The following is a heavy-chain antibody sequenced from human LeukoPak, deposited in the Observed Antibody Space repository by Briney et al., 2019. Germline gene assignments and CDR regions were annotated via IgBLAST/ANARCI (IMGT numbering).Heavy chain of an antibody. V-gene: IGHV4-59*01. J-gene: IGHJ3*02. Sequence: PSETLSLTCTVSGGSISSYYWSWIRQPPGKGLEWVGYIYYSGSSNYNPSLKSRVTISVDTSKNQFSLKLSSVTAADTAVYYCARRGVMGAFDIWGQGTMVTVSS. CDR1: GGSISSYY. CDR3: ARRGVMGAFDI. CDR2: IYYSGSS. D-gene: IGHD3-16*01.